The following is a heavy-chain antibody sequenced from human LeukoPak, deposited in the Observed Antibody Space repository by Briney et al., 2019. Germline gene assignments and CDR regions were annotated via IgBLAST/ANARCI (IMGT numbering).Heavy chain of an antibody. CDR3: GRFGYEAAVDY. D-gene: IGHD6-13*01. Sequence: PGGSLRLTCAASGFTFSSYEMNWVRQAPGKGLEWVANIEPPGSETYYVDPVKGRFTISRDNAKNLLYLQMNSLRAEDTAVYYCGRFGYEAAVDYWGQGTLVTVSS. J-gene: IGHJ4*02. V-gene: IGHV3-7*01. CDR2: IEPPGSET. CDR1: GFTFSSYE.